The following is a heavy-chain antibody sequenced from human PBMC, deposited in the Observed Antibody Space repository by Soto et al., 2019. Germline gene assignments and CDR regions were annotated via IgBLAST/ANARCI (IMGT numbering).Heavy chain of an antibody. J-gene: IGHJ6*02. Sequence: PSETLSLTCTVSGGSISSSSYYWGWIRQPPGKGLEGIGSIYYSASTYYNPSLKSRVTISVDTSKNQFSLKLSPVTAADTAVYYCARQGLRFLEWLSPYYYYGMDVWGQGTPVTVSS. V-gene: IGHV4-39*01. D-gene: IGHD3-3*01. CDR2: IYYSAST. CDR1: GGSISSSSYY. CDR3: ARQGLRFLEWLSPYYYYGMDV.